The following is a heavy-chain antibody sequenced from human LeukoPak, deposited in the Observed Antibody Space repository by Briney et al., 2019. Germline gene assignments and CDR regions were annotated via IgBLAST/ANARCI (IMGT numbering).Heavy chain of an antibody. J-gene: IGHJ6*02. V-gene: IGHV1-24*01. CDR3: VTPAWVANNYYYYGMDV. CDR1: GYTLTELS. CDR2: FDPEDGET. Sequence: ASVKVSCKVSGYTLTELSMHWVRQAPGKGLEWMGGFDPEDGETIYAQKFQGRVTMTEDTSTDTAYMELSSLRSEDTAVYYCVTPAWVANNYYYYGMDVWGQGTTVTVSS. D-gene: IGHD1-26*01.